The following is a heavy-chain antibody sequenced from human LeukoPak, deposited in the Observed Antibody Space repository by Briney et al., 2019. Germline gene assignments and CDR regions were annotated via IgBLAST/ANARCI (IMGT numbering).Heavy chain of an antibody. CDR2: IKSKTSGGTI. CDR1: GFSFNSAW. V-gene: IGHV3-15*01. Sequence: GGSLRLSCATSGFSFNSAWMSWVRQTPGKGLEWVGRIKSKTSGGTIDYAAPVKDRFTLSRDDSKSTLYLHMNSPKTEDTAVYYCSTGWGHNFDTSDFDYWGQGTLVTVSS. CDR3: STGWGHNFDTSDFDY. D-gene: IGHD3-22*01. J-gene: IGHJ4*02.